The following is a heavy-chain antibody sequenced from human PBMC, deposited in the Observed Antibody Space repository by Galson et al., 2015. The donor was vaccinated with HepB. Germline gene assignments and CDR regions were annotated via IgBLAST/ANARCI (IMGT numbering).Heavy chain of an antibody. V-gene: IGHV4-4*07. Sequence: LSLTCTVSGGSISSYYWSWIRQPAGKGLEWIGRIYTSGSTNYNPSLKSRVTMSVDTSKNQFSLKLSSVTAADTAVYYCARSLFNDFWSGPKDYFDYWGQGTLVTASS. CDR2: IYTSGST. CDR1: GGSISSYY. J-gene: IGHJ4*02. CDR3: ARSLFNDFWSGPKDYFDY. D-gene: IGHD3-3*01.